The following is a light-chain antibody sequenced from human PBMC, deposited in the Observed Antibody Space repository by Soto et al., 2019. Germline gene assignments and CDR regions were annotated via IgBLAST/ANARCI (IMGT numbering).Light chain of an antibody. Sequence: QSALTQPASVSGSPGQSITISCTGSSSAVGSYRFVSWYQHHPGKVPKLIIYEGGKRPSGVSNRFSGSEPGNTASLTISGLQAEDEADYYCGSSAPSRTFVFGTGTKVT. CDR2: EGG. J-gene: IGLJ1*01. CDR1: SSAVGSYRF. V-gene: IGLV2-23*01. CDR3: GSSAPSRTFV.